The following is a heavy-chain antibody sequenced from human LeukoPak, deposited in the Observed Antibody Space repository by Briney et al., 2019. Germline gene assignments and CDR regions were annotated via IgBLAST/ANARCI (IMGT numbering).Heavy chain of an antibody. CDR3: AREASSSGWYGTHWYFDF. V-gene: IGHV3-7*01. J-gene: IGHJ2*01. Sequence: GGSLRLSCAASGFTFSRNWMTWVRQAPGKGLEWVANIKQDGSEKYYVDSVKGRFTISRDNAKNSLYLQMDSLRAEDTAVYYCAREASSSGWYGTHWYFDFWGRGTLVTVSS. D-gene: IGHD6-19*01. CDR1: GFTFSRNW. CDR2: IKQDGSEK.